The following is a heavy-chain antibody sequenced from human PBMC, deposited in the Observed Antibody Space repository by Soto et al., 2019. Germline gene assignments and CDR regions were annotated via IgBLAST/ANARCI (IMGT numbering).Heavy chain of an antibody. Sequence: SETLSLTCTVSGGSISSGGYYWSWIRQHPGKGLEWIGYIYYSGGTYYNPSLKSRVTISVDTSKNQFSLKLSSVTAADTAVYYCARDRAMGGSAFDIWGQGTMVTVS. D-gene: IGHD1-26*01. CDR3: ARDRAMGGSAFDI. J-gene: IGHJ3*02. CDR1: GGSISSGGYY. CDR2: IYYSGGT. V-gene: IGHV4-31*03.